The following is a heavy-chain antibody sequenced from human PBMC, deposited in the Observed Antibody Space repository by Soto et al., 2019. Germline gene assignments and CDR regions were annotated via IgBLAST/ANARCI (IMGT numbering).Heavy chain of an antibody. CDR3: ASSRDGYNQYNWFDP. V-gene: IGHV1-2*02. D-gene: IGHD5-12*01. CDR2: INPNSGGT. CDR1: GYTFTDYY. J-gene: IGHJ5*02. Sequence: QVQLVQSGAEVKKPGASVKVSCKASGYTFTDYYMHWVRQAPGQGLEWMGWINPNSGGTNYAQKFQGRVTMTRDRSISTAYMELSRLRCDDTAVYYCASSRDGYNQYNWFDPWGQGTLVTVSS.